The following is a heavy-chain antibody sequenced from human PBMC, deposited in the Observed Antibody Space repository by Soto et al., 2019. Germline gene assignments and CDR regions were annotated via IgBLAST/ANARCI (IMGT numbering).Heavy chain of an antibody. CDR1: GFTFSSYW. CDR2: IKQDGSEK. V-gene: IGHV3-7*01. J-gene: IGHJ6*03. CDR3: ASGPPPHYYYYYMDV. Sequence: GGSLRLSCAASGFTFSSYWMSWVRQAPGKGLEWVANIKQDGSEKYYVDSVKGRFTISRDNAKNSLYLQMNSLRAEDTAVYYCASGPPPHYYYYYMDVWGKGTTVTVSS.